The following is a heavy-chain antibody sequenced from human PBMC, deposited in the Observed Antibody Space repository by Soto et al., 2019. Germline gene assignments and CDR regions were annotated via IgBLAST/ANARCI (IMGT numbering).Heavy chain of an antibody. CDR2: VYATGTT. D-gene: IGHD3-10*01. J-gene: IGHJ5*02. CDR1: GGSISKFY. CDR3: VRDGSKTLRDWFDP. V-gene: IGHV4-4*07. Sequence: SETLSLTCSVSGGSISKFYWSWIRKTAGKGLEWMGRVYATGTTDYNPSLRSRVAMSVDISRKTFSLRLTSVTAADTGMYYCVRDGSKTLRDWFDPWGQGKLVT.